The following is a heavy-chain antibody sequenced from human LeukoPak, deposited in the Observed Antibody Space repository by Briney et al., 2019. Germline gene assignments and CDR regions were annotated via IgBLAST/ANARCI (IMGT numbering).Heavy chain of an antibody. CDR2: IIPIFGTA. Sequence: SVKVSCKASGGTFSSYAISWVRQAPGQGLEWMGGIIPIFGTANYAQKFQGRVTITADKSTSTAYMELSSLRSEDTAVYYCARDLGYGDYVFDYWGQGTLVTVSS. V-gene: IGHV1-69*06. CDR1: GGTFSSYA. J-gene: IGHJ4*02. D-gene: IGHD4-17*01. CDR3: ARDLGYGDYVFDY.